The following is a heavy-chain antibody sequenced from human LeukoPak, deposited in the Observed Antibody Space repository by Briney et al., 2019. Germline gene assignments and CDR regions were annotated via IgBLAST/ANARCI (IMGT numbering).Heavy chain of an antibody. J-gene: IGHJ4*02. CDR2: IYYSGST. CDR1: GGSISSYY. Sequence: SETLSLTCTGSGGSISSYYWSWLRQPPGKGLEWIGYIYYSGSTNYNPSLKSRVTISVDTSKNQFSLKLSSVTAADTAVYYCARTGEGYYFDYWGQGTLVTVSS. D-gene: IGHD7-27*01. V-gene: IGHV4-59*08. CDR3: ARTGEGYYFDY.